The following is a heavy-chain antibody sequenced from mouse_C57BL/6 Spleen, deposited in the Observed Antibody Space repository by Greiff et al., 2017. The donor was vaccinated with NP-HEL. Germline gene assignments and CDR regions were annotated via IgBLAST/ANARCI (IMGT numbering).Heavy chain of an antibody. CDR1: GYTFTDYE. CDR2: IDPETGGT. V-gene: IGHV1-15*01. Sequence: QVQLQQSGAELVRPGASVTLSCKASGYTFTDYEMHWVKQTPVHGLEWIGAIDPETGGTAYNQKFKGKAILTADKSSSTAYMELRSLTSEDSAVYYCTYGSSYGVLYYFDYWGQGTTLTVSS. J-gene: IGHJ2*01. D-gene: IGHD1-1*01. CDR3: TYGSSYGVLYYFDY.